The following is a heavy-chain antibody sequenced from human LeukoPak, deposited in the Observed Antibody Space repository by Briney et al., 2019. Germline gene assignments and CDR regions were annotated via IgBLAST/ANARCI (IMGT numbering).Heavy chain of an antibody. J-gene: IGHJ4*02. Sequence: PSETLSLTCTVSGGSISSYYWSWIRQPPGKGLEWIGYINYSGSTNYNPSLKSRVTISVDTSKNQFSLKLSSVTAADTAVYYCARYSGYDFYFDYWGQGTLVTVSS. CDR1: GGSISSYY. CDR3: ARYSGYDFYFDY. D-gene: IGHD5-12*01. CDR2: INYSGST. V-gene: IGHV4-59*01.